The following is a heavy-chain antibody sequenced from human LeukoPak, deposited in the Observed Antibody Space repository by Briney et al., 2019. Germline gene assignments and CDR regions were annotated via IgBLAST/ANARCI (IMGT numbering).Heavy chain of an antibody. CDR2: IYYSGST. J-gene: IGHJ3*02. D-gene: IGHD5-24*01. Sequence: GSLRLSCAASGFTISSNYVSWVRQPPGKGLEWIGSIYYSGSTYYNPSLKSRVTISVDTSKNQFSLKLSSVTAADTAVYYCARPGRWTDAFDIWGQGTMVTVSS. CDR1: GFTISSNY. V-gene: IGHV4-39*01. CDR3: ARPGRWTDAFDI.